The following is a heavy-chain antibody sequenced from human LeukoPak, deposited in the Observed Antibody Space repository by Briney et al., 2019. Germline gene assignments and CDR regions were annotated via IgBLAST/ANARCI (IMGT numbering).Heavy chain of an antibody. J-gene: IGHJ3*02. CDR2: ISSSSSYI. V-gene: IGHV3-21*01. CDR3: ARDKREMATVAFDI. Sequence: GGSLRLSCAASGFTFSSYAMSWVRQAPGKGLEWVSSISSSSSYIYYADSVKGRFTISRDNAKNSLYLQMNSLRAEDTAVYYCARDKREMATVAFDIWGQGTMVTVSS. CDR1: GFTFSSYA. D-gene: IGHD5-24*01.